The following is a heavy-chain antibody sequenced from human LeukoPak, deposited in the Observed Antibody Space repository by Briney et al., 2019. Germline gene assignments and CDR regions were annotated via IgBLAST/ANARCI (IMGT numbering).Heavy chain of an antibody. CDR3: AKDGTWSCTD. V-gene: IGHV3-30*02. Sequence: PLGCLRLSCGAAGFTFSSSAMHWVRQGPGKGLEWVAYIAHHGNNKYYADSVKGRFTISRDNSKVSLYLQMNSLRADDTAVYYCAKDGTWSCTDWGQGTL. CDR1: GFTFSSSA. CDR2: IAHHGNNK. J-gene: IGHJ4*02. D-gene: IGHD2-15*01.